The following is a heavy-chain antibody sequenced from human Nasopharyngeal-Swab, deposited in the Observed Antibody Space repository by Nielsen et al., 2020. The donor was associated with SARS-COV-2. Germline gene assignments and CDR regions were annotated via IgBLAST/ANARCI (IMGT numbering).Heavy chain of an antibody. CDR1: GFTFNNYN. J-gene: IGHJ6*02. Sequence: GESLKISCAASGFTFNNYNFNWVRQAPGKGLEWVSYLSSSSSYIYYADSVKGRFTISRDNAKNSLYLQMNSLRAEDTAVYYCARDGLDYDFWSAYFMDVWGQGTTVTVSS. D-gene: IGHD3-3*01. CDR2: LSSSSSYI. V-gene: IGHV3-21*01. CDR3: ARDGLDYDFWSAYFMDV.